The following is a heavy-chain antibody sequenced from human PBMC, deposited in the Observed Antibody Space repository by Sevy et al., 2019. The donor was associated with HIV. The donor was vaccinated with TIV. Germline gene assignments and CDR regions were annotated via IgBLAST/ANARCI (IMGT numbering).Heavy chain of an antibody. Sequence: ASVKVSCKVSGYTLTQVSMHWVRQAAGKGLEWMGSFNPEDGETIYAQKFQGRVTMTEDTSTDTAYMELSSLRSEDTAVYYCATTKDYYDSSGDPFDYWGQGTLVTVSS. CDR3: ATTKDYYDSSGDPFDY. J-gene: IGHJ4*02. CDR1: GYTLTQVS. V-gene: IGHV1-24*01. D-gene: IGHD3-22*01. CDR2: FNPEDGET.